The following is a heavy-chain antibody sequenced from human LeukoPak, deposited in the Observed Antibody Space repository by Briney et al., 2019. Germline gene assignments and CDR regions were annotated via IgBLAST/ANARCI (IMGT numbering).Heavy chain of an antibody. CDR2: IIPIFGTA. Sequence: ASVKVSCKASGGTFSSYAISWVRQAPGQGLEWMGGIIPIFGTANYAQKFQGRVTITADESTSTDYIERSSLRSEDPGEYYWARESVRRGIPGWFDPWGQGTRVSVSS. J-gene: IGHJ5*02. CDR1: GGTFSSYA. V-gene: IGHV1-69*13. CDR3: ARESVRRGIPGWFDP. D-gene: IGHD3-16*01.